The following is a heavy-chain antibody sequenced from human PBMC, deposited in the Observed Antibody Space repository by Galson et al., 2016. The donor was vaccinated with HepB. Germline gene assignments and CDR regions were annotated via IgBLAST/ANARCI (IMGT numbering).Heavy chain of an antibody. CDR2: ISAYNGNT. D-gene: IGHD2-21*02. V-gene: IGHV1-18*01. CDR3: ARDVRVVTAILLFDY. CDR1: GYTFTNYG. Sequence: SVKVSCKASGYTFTNYGFSWVRQAPGQGLEWMGWISAYNGNTIYAQKLQGSVTMTTDTSTSIAYMELRSLKSDDTAVYYCARDVRVVTAILLFDYWGQGTPVTVSS. J-gene: IGHJ4*02.